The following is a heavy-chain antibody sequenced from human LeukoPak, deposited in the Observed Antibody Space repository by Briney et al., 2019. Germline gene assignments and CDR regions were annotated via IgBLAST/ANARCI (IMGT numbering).Heavy chain of an antibody. Sequence: GGSLRLSCAASGFTCSSYSMHWLRQAPGKGLEGVSFIGSSSSYIHYSDSVKGRFTISRDNPKNSVHLQMNSLRAEDTAVYYCARQPFIVVPTDSWGQGTLVTVSS. J-gene: IGHJ4*02. CDR1: GFTCSSYS. CDR2: IGSSSSYI. V-gene: IGHV3-21*01. D-gene: IGHD3-22*01. CDR3: ARQPFIVVPTDS.